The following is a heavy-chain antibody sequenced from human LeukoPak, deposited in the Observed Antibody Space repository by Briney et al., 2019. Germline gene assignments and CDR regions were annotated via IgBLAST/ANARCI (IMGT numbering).Heavy chain of an antibody. CDR1: GFTFSSYS. V-gene: IGHV3-30*03. J-gene: IGHJ4*02. D-gene: IGHD1-14*01. CDR3: ARGASNRFDY. Sequence: GGSLRLSCAASGFTFSSYSMNWVRQAPGKGLEWVAVISYDGRNKHYPDSVKGRFTISRDNAKNTLYLQMNSLRGEDTAVYYCARGASNRFDYWGQGTLVTVSS. CDR2: ISYDGRNK.